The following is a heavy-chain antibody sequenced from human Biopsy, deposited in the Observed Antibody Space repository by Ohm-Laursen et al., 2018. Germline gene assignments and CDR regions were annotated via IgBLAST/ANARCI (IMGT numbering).Heavy chain of an antibody. V-gene: IGHV4-4*07. CDR3: ARLSLYNGSYYWGY. J-gene: IGHJ4*02. D-gene: IGHD1-26*01. CDR1: GGSINYFY. CDR2: IYSSGFT. Sequence: GTLPLTCSVSGGSINYFYWSWIRQPAGKGLEWIGRIYSSGFTTHNPSLKSRVSMSVDTSKNEFSLNLTSVTATDTAVYYCARLSLYNGSYYWGYWGQGTLVTVSS.